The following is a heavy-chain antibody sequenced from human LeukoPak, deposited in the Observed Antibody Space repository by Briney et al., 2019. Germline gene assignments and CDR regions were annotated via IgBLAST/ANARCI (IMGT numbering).Heavy chain of an antibody. CDR3: ARGSVVPAATHYYYGMDV. D-gene: IGHD2-2*01. V-gene: IGHV1-69*04. CDR1: GGTFNSYA. J-gene: IGHJ6*02. Sequence: GASVKVSCKASGGTFNSYAISWVRQAPGQGLEWMGRIIPIFGIANYAQKFQGRVTITADKSTSTAYMELSSLRSEDTAVYYCARGSVVPAATHYYYGMDVWGQGTTVTVSS. CDR2: IIPIFGIA.